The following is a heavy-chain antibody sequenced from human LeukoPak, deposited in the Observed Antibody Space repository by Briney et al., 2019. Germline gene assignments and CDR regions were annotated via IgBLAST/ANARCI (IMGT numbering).Heavy chain of an antibody. D-gene: IGHD3-3*01. CDR2: IYYSGST. CDR1: GGSISSGDYY. CDR3: ARVYGVVITYYYYMDV. V-gene: IGHV4-30-4*08. J-gene: IGHJ6*03. Sequence: SQTLSLTFTVSGGSISSGDYYWSSIRQPPGKGLEWLGYIYYSGSTYYNPSLKSRVTISVDTSKNQFSLKLSSVTAADTAVYYCARVYGVVITYYYYMDVWGKGTTVTVSS.